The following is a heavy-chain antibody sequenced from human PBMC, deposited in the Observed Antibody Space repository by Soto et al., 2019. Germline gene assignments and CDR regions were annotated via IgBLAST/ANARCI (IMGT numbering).Heavy chain of an antibody. CDR3: AGSRVNKVMARFFFGMDV. CDR1: GGTFNTYG. Sequence: QVQQVQSGAEVKKPGSSVKVSCKASGGTFNTYGISWVRQAPGQGLEWLGGIIPMFKTAKSAQKFQGRVTITADESTSTGYMELSSLRAEDTAVYYCAGSRVNKVMARFFFGMDVWGQGTTVSVSS. V-gene: IGHV1-69*01. CDR2: IIPMFKTA. D-gene: IGHD5-18*01. J-gene: IGHJ6*02.